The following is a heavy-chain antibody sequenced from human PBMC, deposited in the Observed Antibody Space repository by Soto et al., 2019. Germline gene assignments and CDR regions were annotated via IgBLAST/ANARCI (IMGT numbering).Heavy chain of an antibody. CDR1: GYSFTSYW. V-gene: IGHV5-10-1*01. D-gene: IGHD3-9*01. J-gene: IGHJ6*02. CDR3: ARLSYDILTGYYYYYGMDV. Sequence: GESLKISCKHSGYSFTSYWIGWVRQMPGKGLEWMGRIDPSDSYTNYSPSFQGHVTISADKSISTAYLQWSSLKASDTAMYYCARLSYDILTGYYYYYGMDVGGQGTTVTVSS. CDR2: IDPSDSYT.